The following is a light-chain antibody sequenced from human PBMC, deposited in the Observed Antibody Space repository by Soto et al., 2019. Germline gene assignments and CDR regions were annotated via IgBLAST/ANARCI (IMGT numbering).Light chain of an antibody. Sequence: ASQSVSNNYLAWYQQKPGQAPRLLIYGASSRATGIPDRFSGSGSGTDFTLTISRLEPEDFAVYYCQQYAGSPRTFGQGTKVDIK. CDR3: QQYAGSPRT. CDR2: GAS. CDR1: QSVSNNY. J-gene: IGKJ1*01. V-gene: IGKV3-20*01.